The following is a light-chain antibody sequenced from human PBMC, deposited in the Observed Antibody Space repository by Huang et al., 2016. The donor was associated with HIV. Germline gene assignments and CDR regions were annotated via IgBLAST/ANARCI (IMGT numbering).Light chain of an antibody. J-gene: IGKJ3*01. Sequence: AIQMTQSPSSLSASVGDRVTITCRASQGLRNDLGWYQQKPGKAPKLLIYAASSLQRGVPSRFSGSGSGTDFTLTISSLQPEDFATYYCLQDYNYTFTFGPGTKVDIK. V-gene: IGKV1-6*01. CDR2: AAS. CDR3: LQDYNYTFT. CDR1: QGLRND.